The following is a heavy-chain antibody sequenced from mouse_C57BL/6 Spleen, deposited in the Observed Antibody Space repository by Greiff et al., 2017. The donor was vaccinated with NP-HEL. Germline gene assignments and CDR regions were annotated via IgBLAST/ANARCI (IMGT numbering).Heavy chain of an antibody. CDR1: GYAFSSSW. J-gene: IGHJ3*01. CDR2: IYPGDGDT. CDR3: ARAQSLAY. Sequence: VKLQESGPELVKPGASVKISCKASGYAFSSSWMNWVKQRPGKGLEWIGRIYPGDGDTNYNGKFKGKATLTADKSSSTAYMQLSSLTSEDSAVYFCARAQSLAYWGQGTLVTVSA. V-gene: IGHV1-82*01. D-gene: IGHD3-2*02.